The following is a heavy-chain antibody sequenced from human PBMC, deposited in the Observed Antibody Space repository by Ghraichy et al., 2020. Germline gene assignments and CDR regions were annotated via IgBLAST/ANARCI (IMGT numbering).Heavy chain of an antibody. CDR3: ARDLKQQLAGYYYYGMDV. CDR1: GGTFSSYA. D-gene: IGHD6-13*01. V-gene: IGHV1-69*13. CDR2: IIPIFGTA. Sequence: SVKVSCKASGGTFSSYAISWVRQAPGQGLEWMGGIIPIFGTANYAQKFQGRVTITADESTSTAYMELSSLRSEDTAVYYCARDLKQQLAGYYYYGMDVWGQGTTVTVSS. J-gene: IGHJ6*02.